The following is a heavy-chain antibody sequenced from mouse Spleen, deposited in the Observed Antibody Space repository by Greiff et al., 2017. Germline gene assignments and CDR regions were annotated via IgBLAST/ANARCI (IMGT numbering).Heavy chain of an antibody. J-gene: IGHJ3*01. Sequence: DVKLVESGGGLVKPGGSLKLSCAASGFTFSSYAMSWVRQTPEKRLEWVATISSGGSYTYYPDSVKGRFTISRDNAKNTLYLQMSSLRSEDTAMYYCARRGGSSYWFAYWGQGTLVTVSA. CDR3: ARRGGSSYWFAY. V-gene: IGHV5-9-1*01. CDR1: GFTFSSYA. CDR2: ISSGGSYT. D-gene: IGHD1-1*01.